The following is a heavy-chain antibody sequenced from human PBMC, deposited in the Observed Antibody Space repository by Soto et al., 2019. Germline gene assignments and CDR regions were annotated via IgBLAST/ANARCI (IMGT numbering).Heavy chain of an antibody. J-gene: IGHJ6*02. D-gene: IGHD3-3*01. CDR1: GGSISSYY. V-gene: IGHV4-4*07. CDR3: ARGGYYDFWSGPKSPYYYGMDV. Sequence: SETLSLTCTVSGGSISSYYWSWIWQPAGEGLEWIGRIYTSGSTNYNPSLKSRVTMSVDTSKNQFSLKLSSVTAADTAVYYCARGGYYDFWSGPKSPYYYGMDVWGQGTTVTVSS. CDR2: IYTSGST.